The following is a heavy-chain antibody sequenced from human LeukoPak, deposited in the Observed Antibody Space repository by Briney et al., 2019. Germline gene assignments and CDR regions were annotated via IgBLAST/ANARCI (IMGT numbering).Heavy chain of an antibody. V-gene: IGHV1-2*02. J-gene: IGHJ4*02. D-gene: IGHD1-7*01. CDR1: GYTFTGYY. CDR2: INPNSGGT. CDR3: ARGPKKAVEELFDY. Sequence: ASVKVSCEASGYTFTGYYMHWVRQAPGQGLEWMGWINPNSGGTNYAQKFQGRVTMTRDTSISTAYMELSRLRSDDTAVYYCARGPKKAVEELFDYWGQGTLVTVSS.